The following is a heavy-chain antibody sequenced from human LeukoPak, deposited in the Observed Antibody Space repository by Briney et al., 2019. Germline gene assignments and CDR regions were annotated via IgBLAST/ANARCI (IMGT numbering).Heavy chain of an antibody. CDR1: GFTFSSYA. Sequence: GGSLRLSCAASGFTFSSYAMHWVRQAPGKGLEWVAVISYDGSNKYYADSVKGRFTISKDNSKNTPYLQMNSLRAEDTAVYYCAKDSRWLQLDYWGQGTLVTVSS. D-gene: IGHD5-24*01. CDR2: ISYDGSNK. J-gene: IGHJ4*02. CDR3: AKDSRWLQLDY. V-gene: IGHV3-30*07.